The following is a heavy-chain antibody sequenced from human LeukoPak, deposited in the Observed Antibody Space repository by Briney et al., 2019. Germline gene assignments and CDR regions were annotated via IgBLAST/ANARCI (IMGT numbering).Heavy chain of an antibody. CDR1: GFAVSSNY. CDR2: IYSGGST. V-gene: IGHV3-53*01. CDR3: SXDXFTVXHDY. J-gene: IGHJ4*02. Sequence: GGSLRLSCAASGFAVSSNYMSWVRQAPGKGLEWVSIIYSGGSTYYADSVKGRFTISRDSSKNTVYLQMDSLKAEHPAVYYRSXDXFTVXHDYWGQGXPVXXSS.